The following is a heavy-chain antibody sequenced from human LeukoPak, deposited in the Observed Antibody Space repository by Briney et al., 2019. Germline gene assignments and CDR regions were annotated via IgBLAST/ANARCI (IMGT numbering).Heavy chain of an antibody. J-gene: IGHJ4*02. CDR3: ARDTYYFGSGSQLDY. D-gene: IGHD3-10*01. CDR1: GGSFSGYY. V-gene: IGHV4-34*01. CDR2: INHSGST. Sequence: PSETLSLTCAVYGGSFSGYYWSWIRQPPGKGLEWIGEINHSGSTNYNPSLKSRVTISVDTSKNQFSLKLSSVTAGDTAVYFCARDTYYFGSGSQLDYWGQGTLVTVSS.